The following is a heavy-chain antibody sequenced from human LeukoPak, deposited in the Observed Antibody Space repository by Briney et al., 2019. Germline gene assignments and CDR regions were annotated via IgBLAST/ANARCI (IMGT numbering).Heavy chain of an antibody. CDR1: GFTFSSYA. Sequence: GGSLRLSCAASGFTFSSYAMSWVRQAPGKGLEWVSAISPSSGTFYADSVKGRFTISRDNSKNTLYLQMNSLRAEDTAVYYCARDREYYASSSSYWYFDLWGRGTLVTVSS. D-gene: IGHD2/OR15-2a*01. CDR2: ISPSSGT. J-gene: IGHJ2*01. CDR3: ARDREYYASSSSYWYFDL. V-gene: IGHV3-23*01.